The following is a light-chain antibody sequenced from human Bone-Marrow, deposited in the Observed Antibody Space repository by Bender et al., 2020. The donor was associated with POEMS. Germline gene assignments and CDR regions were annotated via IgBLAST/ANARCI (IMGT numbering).Light chain of an antibody. CDR3: QVWDNVGDHLV. Sequence: SYVLTQSPSVSAAPGQTARITCGGNNIGSKSVHWYQQKPGQAPVLVVYDDSDRPSGIPERFSGSNSGNTATLTISRVEAGDEADYFCQVWDNVGDHLVFGGGTKLTVL. CDR2: DDS. CDR1: NIGSKS. J-gene: IGLJ3*02. V-gene: IGLV3-21*02.